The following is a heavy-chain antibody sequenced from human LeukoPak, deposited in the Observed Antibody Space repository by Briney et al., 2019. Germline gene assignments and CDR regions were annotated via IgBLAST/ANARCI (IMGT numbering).Heavy chain of an antibody. J-gene: IGHJ5*01. CDR3: ARAPPIYSSSPWFDS. V-gene: IGHV3-21*01. D-gene: IGHD6-6*01. CDR2: VSSSSSYI. CDR1: GFTFSSYS. Sequence: PGGSLRLSCAASGFTFSSYSMNWVRQAPGKGLEWVSSVSSSSSYIYYADSVKGRFTISRDNAKNSLYLQMNSLRAEDTAVYYCARAPPIYSSSPWFDSWGQGTLVTVSS.